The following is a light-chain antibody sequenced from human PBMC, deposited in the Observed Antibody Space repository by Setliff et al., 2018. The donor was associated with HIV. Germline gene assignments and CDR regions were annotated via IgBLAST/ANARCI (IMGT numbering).Light chain of an antibody. CDR3: SSYTSTSTLCV. Sequence: QSALTQPPSVSGAPGQRVTVSCTGNSSNIGASYDVHWYQQLSGTAPKLMIYDVSNRPSGVSNRFSGSKSGNTASLTISGLQAEDEADYYCSSYTSTSTLCVFGTGTKVTVL. J-gene: IGLJ1*01. CDR2: DVS. CDR1: SSNIGASYD. V-gene: IGLV1-40*01.